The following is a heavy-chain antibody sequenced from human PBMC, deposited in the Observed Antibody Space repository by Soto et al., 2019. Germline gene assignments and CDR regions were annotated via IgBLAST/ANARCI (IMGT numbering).Heavy chain of an antibody. D-gene: IGHD6-13*01. Sequence: EVPLLDSGGGLVQPGGSLRLSFAASGFTFSSYAMNWVRQAPGKGLEWVSVISGSGDSTYYADSVKGRFTISRDNSKNTLYLQMNSLRAEDTAVYYCARRGPGTYFDYWGQGTLVTVSS. V-gene: IGHV3-23*01. CDR2: ISGSGDST. J-gene: IGHJ4*02. CDR1: GFTFSSYA. CDR3: ARRGPGTYFDY.